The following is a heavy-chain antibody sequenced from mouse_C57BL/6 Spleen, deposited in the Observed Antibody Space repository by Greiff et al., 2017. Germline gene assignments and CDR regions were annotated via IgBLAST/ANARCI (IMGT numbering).Heavy chain of an antibody. CDR2: IYPGSGST. CDR3: ASNYDYFDY. J-gene: IGHJ2*01. Sequence: VQLQQPGAELVKPGASVKLSCTASGYSFTSYWITWVQQRPGPGLEWIGDIYPGSGSTNYNEKFTSKAIQTVDTSSSTAYMQLSSLTSEDSAVYYCASNYDYFDYWGQGTTLTVSS. D-gene: IGHD2-1*01. CDR1: GYSFTSYW. V-gene: IGHV1-55*01.